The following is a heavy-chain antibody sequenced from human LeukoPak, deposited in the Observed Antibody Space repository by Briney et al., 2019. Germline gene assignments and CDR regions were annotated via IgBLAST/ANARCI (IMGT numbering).Heavy chain of an antibody. CDR2: IYHSGST. CDR1: GYSISSGYY. J-gene: IGHJ5*02. V-gene: IGHV4-38-2*02. D-gene: IGHD4-17*01. CDR3: ARDVSGKDYGVSWFDP. Sequence: SETLSLTCTVSGYSISSGYYWGWIRQPPGKGLEWIGSIYHSGSTYYNPSLKSRVTISVDTSKNQFSLKLSSVTAADTAVYYCARDVSGKDYGVSWFDPWGQGTLVTVSS.